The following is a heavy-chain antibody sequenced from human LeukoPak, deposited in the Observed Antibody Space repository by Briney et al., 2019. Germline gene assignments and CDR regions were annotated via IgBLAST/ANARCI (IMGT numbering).Heavy chain of an antibody. D-gene: IGHD6-6*01. J-gene: IGHJ3*02. CDR3: ARDQLGGAFDI. Sequence: SEXLSLTCTVSGGSISSYYWSWLRQPPGKGLEGIGYIYYSGSTNYNPSLRSRVTISVDTSKNQFSLKLSSVTAADTAVYYCARDQLGGAFDIWGQGTMVTVSS. V-gene: IGHV4-59*01. CDR2: IYYSGST. CDR1: GGSISSYY.